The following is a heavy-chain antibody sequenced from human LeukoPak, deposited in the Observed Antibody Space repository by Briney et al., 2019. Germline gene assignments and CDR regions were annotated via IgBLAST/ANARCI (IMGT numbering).Heavy chain of an antibody. CDR2: ISSSSSYI. CDR3: ARDLCYYDSSGYTYFDC. V-gene: IGHV3-21*01. D-gene: IGHD3-22*01. J-gene: IGHJ4*01. CDR1: GFTFSSYS. Sequence: GGSLRLSCAASGFTFSSYSMNWVRQAPGKGLEWVSSISSSSSYIYYADSVKGRFTISRDNAKNSLYLQMNSLRAEDAAVYYCARDLCYYDSSGYTYFDCWGQGTLVTVSS.